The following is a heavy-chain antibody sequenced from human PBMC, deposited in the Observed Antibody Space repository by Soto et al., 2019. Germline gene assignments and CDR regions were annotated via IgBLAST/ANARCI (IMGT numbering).Heavy chain of an antibody. D-gene: IGHD1-26*01. Sequence: EVQLLESGGGLVQPGGSLRLSCVASGFAFSTHAMSWVRQAPGKGLEWVSTFSGSGGNIYYAESVKGRLTISRDDSKNTLNLQMDSLRVEDTAVYYCAKDPPWTVGPLAMDVWGQGTTVTGSS. J-gene: IGHJ6*02. CDR3: AKDPPWTVGPLAMDV. V-gene: IGHV3-23*01. CDR1: GFAFSTHA. CDR2: FSGSGGNI.